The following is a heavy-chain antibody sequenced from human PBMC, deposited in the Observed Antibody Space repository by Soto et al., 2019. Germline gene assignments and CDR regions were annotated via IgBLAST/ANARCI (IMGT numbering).Heavy chain of an antibody. Sequence: QVQLVESGGCGGQPGRSRRLSCAASGFTFNTQGMQWVRQAPGRGVEGVAVLWFYGNKKYYEDTVAGRVTISRDNSVSSLSLQMDNLRAEDTGVYYFARRSGLGIDFWGQGTLVSVSS. V-gene: IGHV3-33*01. CDR2: LWFYGNKK. D-gene: IGHD5-12*01. CDR1: GFTFNTQG. J-gene: IGHJ4*02. CDR3: ARRSGLGIDF.